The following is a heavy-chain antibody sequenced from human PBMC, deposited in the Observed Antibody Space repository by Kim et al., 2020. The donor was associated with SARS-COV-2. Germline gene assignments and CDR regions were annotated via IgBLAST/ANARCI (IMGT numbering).Heavy chain of an antibody. J-gene: IGHJ6*02. V-gene: IGHV3-30*05. Sequence: DSVKRRFTISRDKSKHTVYLQMSSLRAEGTAVYYCARDRDGYSYGSSGMDVWGQGTTVTVSS. CDR3: ARDRDGYSYGSSGMDV. D-gene: IGHD5-18*01.